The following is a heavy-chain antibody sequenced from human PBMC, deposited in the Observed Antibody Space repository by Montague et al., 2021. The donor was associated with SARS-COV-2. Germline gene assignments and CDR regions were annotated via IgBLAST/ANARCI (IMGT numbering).Heavy chain of an antibody. CDR1: GFSLSTSGVG. CDR3: AHLTMYYGILTGYYQYNWFDP. Sequence: PALVKPTQTLTLTCTFSGFSLSTSGVGVGWIRQPPGKALEWLALIYWDDDKRYSPSLKSRLTITKDTSKNQVVLTMTDMDPVDTATYYCAHLTMYYGILTGYYQYNWFDPWGQGTLVTVSS. V-gene: IGHV2-5*02. J-gene: IGHJ5*02. D-gene: IGHD3-9*01. CDR2: IYWDDDK.